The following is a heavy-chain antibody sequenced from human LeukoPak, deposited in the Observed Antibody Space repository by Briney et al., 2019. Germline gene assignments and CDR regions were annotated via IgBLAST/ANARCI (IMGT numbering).Heavy chain of an antibody. CDR1: GGSFSGYY. J-gene: IGHJ4*02. CDR3: ARVQGRYYYDSSGSPDY. Sequence: SETLSLTCAVYGGSFSGYYWSWIRQPPGKGLEWIGEINHSGSTNYNPSLKSRVTISVDTSKNQFSLKLSSVTAADTAVYYCARVQGRYYYDSSGSPDYWGQGTLVTVSS. V-gene: IGHV4-34*01. CDR2: INHSGST. D-gene: IGHD3-22*01.